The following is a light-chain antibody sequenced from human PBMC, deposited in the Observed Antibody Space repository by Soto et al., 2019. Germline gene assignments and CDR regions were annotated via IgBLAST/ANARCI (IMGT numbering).Light chain of an antibody. CDR2: EGT. V-gene: IGLV2-23*01. CDR3: CSYAGSSTWV. CDR1: SSDVGSYNL. J-gene: IGLJ3*02. Sequence: QPASVSGSPGQSITISCTGTSSDVGSYNLVSWYQHHPGKAPKLMIYEGTKRPSGLSNRFSGSKSGNTASLTISGLQAEDEADYYCCSYAGSSTWVFGGGTKVTVL.